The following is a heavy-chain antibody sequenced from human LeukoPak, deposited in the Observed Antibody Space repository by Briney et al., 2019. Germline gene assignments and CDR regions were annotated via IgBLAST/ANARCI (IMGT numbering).Heavy chain of an antibody. Sequence: ASVNVSFTSSVYTFTPYLIHWVRQAPGQRREWMGWINPNSGGTNYAQKFQGRVTLTRDTSISTAYIERSRLTSDDTAVYYCAREYYSISDYWGQGALVTVSS. CDR1: VYTFTPYL. CDR3: AREYYSISDY. V-gene: IGHV1-2*02. J-gene: IGHJ4*02. CDR2: INPNSGGT. D-gene: IGHD2-21*01.